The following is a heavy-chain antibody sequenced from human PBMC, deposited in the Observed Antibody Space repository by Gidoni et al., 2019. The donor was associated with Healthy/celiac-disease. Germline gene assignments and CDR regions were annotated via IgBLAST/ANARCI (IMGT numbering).Heavy chain of an antibody. CDR3: ARAYDFWSGPWFDP. CDR2: IYTSGST. V-gene: IGHV4-61*02. CDR1: GGSISSGSYY. Sequence: QVQLQESGPGLVKPSQTLSLTCTVSGGSISSGSYYWSWIRQPAGKGLEWIGRIYTSGSTNYNPSLKSRVTISVDTSKNQFSLKLSSVTAADTAVYYCARAYDFWSGPWFDPWGQGTLVTVSS. J-gene: IGHJ5*02. D-gene: IGHD3-3*01.